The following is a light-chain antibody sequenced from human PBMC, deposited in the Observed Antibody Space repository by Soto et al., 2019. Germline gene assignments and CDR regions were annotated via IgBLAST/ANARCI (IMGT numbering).Light chain of an antibody. CDR1: QSLVHSDGIAY. V-gene: IGKV2-30*02. CDR3: MQGTHWPIT. J-gene: IGKJ5*01. Sequence: DVVMTQSPLSLPVTLGQQASISCRSNQSLVHSDGIAYFSWFQQRPGRSPRSLIYKVSNRDSGVPARLSGSGSGTDFELKISRVEAEDVGVYYCMQGTHWPITCGQGTRLEIK. CDR2: KVS.